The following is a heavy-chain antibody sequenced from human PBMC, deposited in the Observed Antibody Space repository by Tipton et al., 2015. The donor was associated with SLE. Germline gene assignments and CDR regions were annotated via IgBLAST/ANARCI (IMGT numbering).Heavy chain of an antibody. CDR2: IYYSGST. J-gene: IGHJ6*03. D-gene: IGHD3-16*01. CDR1: NGSISSYY. Sequence: TLSLTCIVSNGSISSYYWSWIRQPPGKGLEWIGYIYYSGSTNYNPSLKSRVTISVDTSKNQFPLRLSSVTAADTAVYYCARGGGHLYYYYSYMDVWGIGTTVTVSS. V-gene: IGHV4-59*01. CDR3: ARGGGHLYYYYSYMDV.